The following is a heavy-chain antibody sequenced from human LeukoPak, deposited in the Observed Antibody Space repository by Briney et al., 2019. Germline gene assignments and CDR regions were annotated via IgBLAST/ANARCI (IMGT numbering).Heavy chain of an antibody. CDR1: GFTFSSYA. J-gene: IGHJ4*02. D-gene: IGHD6-13*01. CDR2: ISYDGSNK. CDR3: AKDPYSSSWASSFDY. V-gene: IGHV3-30-3*01. Sequence: GGSLRLSCAASGFTFSSYAMHWVRQAPGKGLEWVAVISYDGSNKYYAGSVKGRFTISRDNSKNTLYLQMNSLRAEDTAVYYCAKDPYSSSWASSFDYWGQGTLVTVSS.